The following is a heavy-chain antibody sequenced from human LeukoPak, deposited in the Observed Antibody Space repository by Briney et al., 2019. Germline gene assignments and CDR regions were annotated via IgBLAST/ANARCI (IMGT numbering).Heavy chain of an antibody. CDR2: IWYDGSNK. Sequence: GRSLRLSCAASGFTFSSYGMLWVRQAPDKGLEGVGVIWYDGSNKYYADSVKGRFIISSDNSKNTLYLQMNSLRAKDTAVSYCARGIAGVGACFDYWGQGTLVTVSS. J-gene: IGHJ4*02. CDR3: ARGIAGVGACFDY. CDR1: GFTFSSYG. V-gene: IGHV3-33*01. D-gene: IGHD1-26*01.